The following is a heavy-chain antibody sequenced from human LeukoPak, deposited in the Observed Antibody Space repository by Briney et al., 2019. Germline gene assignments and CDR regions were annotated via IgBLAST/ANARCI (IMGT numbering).Heavy chain of an antibody. CDR3: ARDFDPYDSTGYYHLFDY. CDR1: GFTFSSYG. Sequence: GGSLRLSCAASGFTFSSYGMHWVRQAPGKGLEWVVFIRYDGSNKYYTDSVKGRFTISRDNSKNTLYLQMNSLRAEDTAVYYCARDFDPYDSTGYYHLFDYWGLGTLVTVSS. D-gene: IGHD3-22*01. CDR2: IRYDGSNK. V-gene: IGHV3-30*02. J-gene: IGHJ4*02.